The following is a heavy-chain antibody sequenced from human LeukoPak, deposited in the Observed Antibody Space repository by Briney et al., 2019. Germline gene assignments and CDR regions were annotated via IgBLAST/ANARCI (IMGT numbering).Heavy chain of an antibody. CDR3: ARGGYGYYYYYMDV. V-gene: IGHV3-23*01. CDR1: GFTFSSYG. D-gene: IGHD4-17*01. CDR2: ISGSGGST. J-gene: IGHJ6*03. Sequence: PGGTLRLSCAVSGFTFSSYGMSWVRQAPGKGLEWVSAISGSGGSTYYADSVKGRFTISRDNSKNTLYLQMNSLRAEDTAVYYCARGGYGYYYYYMDVWGKGTTVTVSS.